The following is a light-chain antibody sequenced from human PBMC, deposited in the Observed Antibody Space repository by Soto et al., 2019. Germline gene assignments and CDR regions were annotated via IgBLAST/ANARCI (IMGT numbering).Light chain of an antibody. V-gene: IGKV3-15*01. CDR3: QQYNDWPPADS. CDR2: GAS. Sequence: EIVMTQSPDTLSVSPGERATLSCRASQSISSNLAWYQQRPGQAPRLLIYGASTRATDIPARFSGSGSGTEFTLTISSLQSGDFAVYYCQQYNDWPPADSFGQGTKVEIK. CDR1: QSISSN. J-gene: IGKJ2*03.